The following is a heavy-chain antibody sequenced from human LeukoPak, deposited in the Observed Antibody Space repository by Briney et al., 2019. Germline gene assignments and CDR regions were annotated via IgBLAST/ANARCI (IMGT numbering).Heavy chain of an antibody. CDR3: ARPHTVLYNWFDP. Sequence: ATVKVSCKASGYTFTGYYMHWVRQAPGQGLEWMGRINPNSGGTNYAQKFQGRVTMTRDTSISTAYMELSRLRSDDTAVYYCARPHTVLYNWFDPWGQGTLVTVSS. CDR2: INPNSGGT. CDR1: GYTFTGYY. J-gene: IGHJ5*02. V-gene: IGHV1-2*06. D-gene: IGHD4-11*01.